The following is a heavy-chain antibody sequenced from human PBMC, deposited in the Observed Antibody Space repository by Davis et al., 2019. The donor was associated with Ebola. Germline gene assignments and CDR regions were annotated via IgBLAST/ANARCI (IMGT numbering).Heavy chain of an antibody. V-gene: IGHV4-39*01. CDR1: GGSISSSSYY. D-gene: IGHD2-15*01. J-gene: IGHJ5*02. CDR2: IYYSGST. CDR3: ARHFPARYCSGGSCYRYYWFDP. Sequence: SETLSLSCTVSGGSISSSSYYWGWIRQPPGKGLEWIGSIYYSGSTYYNPSLKSRVTISVDTSKNQFSLKLSSVTAAGTAVYYCARHFPARYCSGGSCYRYYWFDPWGQGTLVTVSS.